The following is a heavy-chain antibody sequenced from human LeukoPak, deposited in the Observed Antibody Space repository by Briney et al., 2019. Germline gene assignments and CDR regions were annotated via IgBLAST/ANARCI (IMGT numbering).Heavy chain of an antibody. CDR3: AKASMRIAATNRPNWFDP. V-gene: IGHV3-21*01. D-gene: IGHD6-6*01. CDR2: ISSSSIYI. CDR1: GFTLSSYS. Sequence: PGGSLRLSCAASGFTLSSYSMKWVRQAPGKGREWVSSISSSSIYIYYADSVKGRFTISRDNAKNSLYLQMNSLRAEDTAVYYCAKASMRIAATNRPNWFDPWGQGTLVTVSS. J-gene: IGHJ5*02.